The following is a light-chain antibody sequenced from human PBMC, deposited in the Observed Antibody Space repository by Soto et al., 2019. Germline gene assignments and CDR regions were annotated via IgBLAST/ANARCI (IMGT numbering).Light chain of an antibody. V-gene: IGKV3-11*01. CDR2: DAS. J-gene: IGKJ2*01. CDR3: QQLNNYPYT. Sequence: EIVLTQSPATLSLSPGDSATLSCRASQSIRSYLAWYQQKRGQAPRLLIYDASNRATGIPARFSGSGSGTDFSLTISSLEPEDFATYYCQQLNNYPYTFGQGTKLEIK. CDR1: QSIRSY.